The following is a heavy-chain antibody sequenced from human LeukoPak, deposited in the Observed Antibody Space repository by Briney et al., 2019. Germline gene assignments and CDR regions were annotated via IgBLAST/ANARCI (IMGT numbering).Heavy chain of an antibody. V-gene: IGHV7-4-1*02. J-gene: IGHJ6*03. CDR2: INTNTGNP. D-gene: IGHD6-6*01. CDR1: GYTFTSYA. CDR3: ARVVSSSSFVYYYYYMDV. Sequence: ASVKVSCKASGYTFTSYAMNWVRQAPGQGLEWMGWINTNTGNPTYAQGFTGRFVFSSDTSVSTAYLQISSLKAEDTAVCYCARVVSSSSFVYYYYYMDVWGKGTTVTVSS.